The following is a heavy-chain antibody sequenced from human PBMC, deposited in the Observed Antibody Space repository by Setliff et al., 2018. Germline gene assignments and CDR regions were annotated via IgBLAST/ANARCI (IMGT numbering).Heavy chain of an antibody. J-gene: IGHJ4*02. CDR1: GESFSGHY. Sequence: SETLSLTCAVYGESFSGHYWSWIRQPPGKGLEWIGEINHSGSTNYNPSLKSRVTLSVDTSKNQFSLKLSSVAAADTAVYYCARGFDVCGGGACYTDGPYYFDYWGLGTLVTVSS. CDR3: ARGFDVCGGGACYTDGPYYFDY. CDR2: INHSGST. D-gene: IGHD2-21*02. V-gene: IGHV4-34*01.